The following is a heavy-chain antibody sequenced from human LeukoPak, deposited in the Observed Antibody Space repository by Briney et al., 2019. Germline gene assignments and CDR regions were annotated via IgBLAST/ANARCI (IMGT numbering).Heavy chain of an antibody. CDR2: IYYSGST. CDR1: GGSISGYY. J-gene: IGHJ1*01. V-gene: IGHV4-59*08. CDR3: ARYGSGSYSDDHFQH. D-gene: IGHD3-10*01. Sequence: SETLSLTCTVSGGSISGYYWSWIRQPPGTGLEWIGFIYYSGSTKYNPSLKSRVTISVDTSKNQFSLKLTSVTAADTAVYYCARYGSGSYSDDHFQHWGQGTLVTVSS.